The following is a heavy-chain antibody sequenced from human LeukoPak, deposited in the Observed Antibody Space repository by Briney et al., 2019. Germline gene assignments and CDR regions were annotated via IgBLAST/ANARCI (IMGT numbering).Heavy chain of an antibody. Sequence: GGSLRLSCTASGFTFSNYAMSWVRQAPGKGLQWVSDIRASGDTTHYADSVKGRFTISRDNSKNTLYLQMNSLRAEDTAVYYCAKSRYSSSWYLVDYWGQGTLVTVSS. J-gene: IGHJ4*02. D-gene: IGHD6-13*01. V-gene: IGHV3-23*01. CDR1: GFTFSNYA. CDR2: IRASGDTT. CDR3: AKSRYSSSWYLVDY.